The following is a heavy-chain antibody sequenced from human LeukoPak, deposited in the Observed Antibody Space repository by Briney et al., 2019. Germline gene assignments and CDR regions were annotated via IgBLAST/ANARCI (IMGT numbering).Heavy chain of an antibody. CDR2: IFYRGNS. CDR1: GDSVTNYY. CDR3: ARVPVNIWENWFDP. Sequence: PSETLSLTCSVSGDSVTNYYWSWIRQPPGKGLEYIGYIFYRGNSNYSPSLKSRLTMSVDTSRNQLSLKLSSVTAADTAVYYCARVPVNIWENWFDPWGQGTLVTVSS. D-gene: IGHD1-26*01. V-gene: IGHV4-59*02. J-gene: IGHJ5*02.